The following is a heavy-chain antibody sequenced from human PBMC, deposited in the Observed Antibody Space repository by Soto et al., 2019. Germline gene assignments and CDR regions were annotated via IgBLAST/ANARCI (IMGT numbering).Heavy chain of an antibody. CDR1: GFTFSSYW. V-gene: IGHV3-7*01. CDR2: IKQDGSEK. J-gene: IGHJ3*02. CDR3: ARDRTYYDYIWGSYRPLPDAFDI. Sequence: GGSLRLSCAASGFTFSSYWMSWVRQAPGKGLEWVANIKQDGSEKYYVDSVKGRFTISRDNAKNSLYLQMNSLRAEDTAVYYCARDRTYYDYIWGSYRPLPDAFDIWGQGTMVTVSS. D-gene: IGHD3-16*02.